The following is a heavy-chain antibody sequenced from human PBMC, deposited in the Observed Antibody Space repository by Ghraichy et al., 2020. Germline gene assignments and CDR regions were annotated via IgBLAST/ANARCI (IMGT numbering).Heavy chain of an antibody. V-gene: IGHV1-8*01. CDR3: ARGREDTAMVIPYYYYYGMDV. Sequence: ASVKVSCKASGYTFTSYDINWVRQATGQGLEWMGWMNPNSGNTGYAQKFQGRVTMTRNTSISTAYMELSSLRSEDTAVYYCARGREDTAMVIPYYYYYGMDVWGQGTTVTVSS. J-gene: IGHJ6*02. D-gene: IGHD5-18*01. CDR1: GYTFTSYD. CDR2: MNPNSGNT.